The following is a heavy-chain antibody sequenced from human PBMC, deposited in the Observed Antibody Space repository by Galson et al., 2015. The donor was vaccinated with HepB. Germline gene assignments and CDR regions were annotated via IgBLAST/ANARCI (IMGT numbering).Heavy chain of an antibody. D-gene: IGHD3-3*01. CDR3: ATGSGYYDY. CDR1: GASISSYY. J-gene: IGHJ4*02. CDR2: IYYNGRT. Sequence: LSLTCTVSGASISSYYWSWIRQPPGKGLEWIGYIYYNGRTSYNPSLKSRVTISIDTSRNQFPLKLSSVTAADTAVYYCATGSGYYDYWGQGKLVTVSS. V-gene: IGHV4-59*01.